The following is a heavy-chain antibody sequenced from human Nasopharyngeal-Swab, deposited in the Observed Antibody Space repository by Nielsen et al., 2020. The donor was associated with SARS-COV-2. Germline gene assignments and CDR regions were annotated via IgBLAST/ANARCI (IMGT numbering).Heavy chain of an antibody. D-gene: IGHD1-1*01. Sequence: SETLPLTCAVYGGAFSGFYWCWIRHLPGEGLEWIGEINPSVSTDNNPSLKRRVSMSVDISKNQVSLNLRSVTAADTALYYCARGRRERAPRYYYYGMDVWGQGTTVTVS. J-gene: IGHJ6*02. CDR1: GGAFSGFY. CDR2: INPSVST. V-gene: IGHV4-34*01. CDR3: ARGRRERAPRYYYYGMDV.